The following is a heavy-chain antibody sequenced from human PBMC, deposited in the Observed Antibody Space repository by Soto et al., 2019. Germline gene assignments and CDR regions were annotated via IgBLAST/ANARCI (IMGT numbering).Heavy chain of an antibody. CDR1: GYSFTSYW. V-gene: IGHV5-51*01. CDR2: IYPGDSDT. D-gene: IGHD2-2*02. CDR3: ARGDIVVVPAAIPDYYYYGMDV. J-gene: IGHJ6*02. Sequence: GESLKISCKGSGYSFTSYWIGWVRQMPGKGLEWMGIIYPGDSDTRYSPSVQGQVTISADKSISTAYLQWSSLKASDTAMYYCARGDIVVVPAAIPDYYYYGMDVWGQGTTVTVSS.